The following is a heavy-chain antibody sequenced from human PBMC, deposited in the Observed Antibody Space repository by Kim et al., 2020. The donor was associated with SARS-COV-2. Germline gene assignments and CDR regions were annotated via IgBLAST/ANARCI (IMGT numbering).Heavy chain of an antibody. Sequence: ASVKVSCKASGYTFTSYAMHWVRQAPGQRLEWMGWINAGNGNTKYSQKFQGRVTITRDTSASTAYMELSSLRSEDTAVYYCARDPKLAVAGTIDYWGQGTLVTVSS. CDR3: ARDPKLAVAGTIDY. CDR1: GYTFTSYA. CDR2: INAGNGNT. J-gene: IGHJ4*02. V-gene: IGHV1-3*01. D-gene: IGHD6-19*01.